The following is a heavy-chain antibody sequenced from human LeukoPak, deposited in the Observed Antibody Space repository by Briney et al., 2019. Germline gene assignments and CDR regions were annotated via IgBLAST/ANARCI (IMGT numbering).Heavy chain of an antibody. CDR1: GFTFSDFS. CDR2: ISNRDSAA. V-gene: IGHV3-11*01. D-gene: IGHD6-13*01. Sequence: GGSLRLSCAASGFTFSDFSMTWIRQAPGKGLEWISYISNRDSAAYYADSVRGRFTMSRDDAKRSVFLHMNSLRAEDSAVYYCAKDRAFIAAAGIVDPWGQGTLVTVSP. CDR3: AKDRAFIAAAGIVDP. J-gene: IGHJ5*02.